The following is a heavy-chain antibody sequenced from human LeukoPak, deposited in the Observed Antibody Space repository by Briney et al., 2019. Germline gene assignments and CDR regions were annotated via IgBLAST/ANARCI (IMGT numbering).Heavy chain of an antibody. CDR2: ISWNSGSI. J-gene: IGHJ6*02. CDR3: AKDIKSYSSRPYYYYGMDV. Sequence: PGGSLRLSCAASGFTFDDYAMHWVRQAPGKGLEWVSGISWNSGSIGYADSVKGRFTISRDNAKDPLYLQMNSLRAEDTALYYCAKDIKSYSSRPYYYYGMDVWGQGTTATVSS. D-gene: IGHD6-13*01. CDR1: GFTFDDYA. V-gene: IGHV3-9*01.